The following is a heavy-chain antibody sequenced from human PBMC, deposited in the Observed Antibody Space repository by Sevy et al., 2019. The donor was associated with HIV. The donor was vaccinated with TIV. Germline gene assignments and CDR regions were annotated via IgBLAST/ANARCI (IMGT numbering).Heavy chain of an antibody. D-gene: IGHD1-26*01. J-gene: IGHJ4*01. CDR3: ARDGGYSVKWYPLY. CDR1: GFAFSTHG. CDR2: ISNEGTET. V-gene: IGHV3-30-3*01. Sequence: GGSLRLSCAASGFAFSTHGMHWVRQAPGKGLEWVAVISNEGTETFYAASVEGRFTISRDNSKNMLSLQINSLRPEDTDVYYCARDGGYSVKWYPLYWGHGSLVTVSS.